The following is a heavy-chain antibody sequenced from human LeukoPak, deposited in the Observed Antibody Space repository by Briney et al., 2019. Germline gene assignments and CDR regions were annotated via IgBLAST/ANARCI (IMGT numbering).Heavy chain of an antibody. J-gene: IGHJ5*02. CDR1: GTSIGSGRHY. Sequence: SETLSLTCTVSGTSIGSGRHYWSWLRQHPGKGLEWIVYIYYSGGTYTTPSLKSRVTMSVDTSKNQFSLKLNSVTAADTAVYYCARSHPFDHWGQGTLVSVSS. CDR3: ARSHPFDH. CDR2: IYYSGGT. V-gene: IGHV4-31*03.